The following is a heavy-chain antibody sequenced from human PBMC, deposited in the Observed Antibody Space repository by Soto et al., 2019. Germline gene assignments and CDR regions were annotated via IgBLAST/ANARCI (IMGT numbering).Heavy chain of an antibody. D-gene: IGHD6-6*01. J-gene: IGHJ4*02. V-gene: IGHV4-61*01. CDR2: IYYTGST. CDR1: GGSVNSDNFY. Sequence: SETLSLTCTVSGGSVNSDNFYWSWIRQPPGRGLEWIGYIYYTGSTSYNPSLKSRVNISIDTSRNQLSLKLSSVTAADTAVYYCAREFSNSPEAFDSWGQGSLVTVSS. CDR3: AREFSNSPEAFDS.